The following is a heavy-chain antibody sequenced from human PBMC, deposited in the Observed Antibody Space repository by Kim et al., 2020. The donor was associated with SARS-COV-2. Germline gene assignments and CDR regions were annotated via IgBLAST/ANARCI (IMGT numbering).Heavy chain of an antibody. CDR3: ARHNLLPGYYYYGMDV. J-gene: IGHJ6*02. D-gene: IGHD1-26*01. V-gene: IGHV4-39*01. CDR1: GGSISSSSYY. CDR2: IYYSGST. Sequence: SETLSLTCTVSGGSISSSSYYWGWIRQPPGKGLEWIGSIYYSGSTYYNPSLKSRFTISVDTSKNQFSLKLSSVTAADTAVYYCARHNLLPGYYYYGMDVWGQGTTVTVSS.